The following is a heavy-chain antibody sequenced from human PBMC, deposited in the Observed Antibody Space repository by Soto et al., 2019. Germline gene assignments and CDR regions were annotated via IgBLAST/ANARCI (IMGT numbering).Heavy chain of an antibody. V-gene: IGHV4-59*07. J-gene: IGHJ4*02. CDR2: VYYTGST. CDR1: GDAISTFY. CDR3: ARGRTVRNYADDSSDYFYFFDY. Sequence: SDTLDLTCTVSGDAISTFYWGWMRQSPGKELEWIGYVYYTGSTNYNPSLKSRVTISVDRSKNQFSLKLTSANAADTAVYYCARGRTVRNYADDSSDYFYFFDYWGQGTQVTVSS. D-gene: IGHD3-22*01.